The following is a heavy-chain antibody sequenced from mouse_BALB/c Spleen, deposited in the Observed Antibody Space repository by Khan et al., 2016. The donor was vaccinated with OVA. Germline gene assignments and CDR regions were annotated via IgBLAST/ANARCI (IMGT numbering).Heavy chain of an antibody. Sequence: EVELVESGGDLVKPGGSLKLSCAASGFTFSSYSMSWVRQTPDKRLEWVTTISSVGDYTYYPDSVKGRFTISRDNAKNTLYLQMSSLKSEDTAMYYCASHLTESFVYWGQGTLVTVSA. D-gene: IGHD4-1*01. CDR2: ISSVGDYT. CDR1: GFTFSSYS. J-gene: IGHJ3*01. CDR3: ASHLTESFVY. V-gene: IGHV5-6*01.